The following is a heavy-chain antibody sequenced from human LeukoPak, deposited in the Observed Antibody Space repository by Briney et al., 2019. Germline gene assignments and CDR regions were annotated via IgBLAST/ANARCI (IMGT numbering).Heavy chain of an antibody. J-gene: IGHJ4*02. Sequence: SETLSLTCTVSGGSISSGDYYWSWIRQHPGKGLEWIGYIYYSGSTYYNPSLKSRVTISLDTSKDQFSLKLSSVTAADTAVYYCARDQEDSGTDYWGQGTLVTVSS. CDR1: GGSISSGDYY. V-gene: IGHV4-31*03. CDR3: ARDQEDSGTDY. CDR2: IYYSGST. D-gene: IGHD3-10*01.